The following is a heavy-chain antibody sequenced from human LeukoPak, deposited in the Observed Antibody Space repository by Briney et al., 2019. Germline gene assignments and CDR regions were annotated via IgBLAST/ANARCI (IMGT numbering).Heavy chain of an antibody. CDR2: INWNGGST. CDR3: ARDRRGLYYDSSGYVVN. CDR1: GFTFDDYG. V-gene: IGHV3-20*04. Sequence: GGSLRLSCAASGFTFDDYGMSWVRQAPGKGLEWVSGINWNGGSTGYADSVTGRFTISRDNAKNSLYLQMNSLRAEDTALYYCARDRRGLYYDSSGYVVNWGQGTLVTVSS. D-gene: IGHD3-22*01. J-gene: IGHJ4*02.